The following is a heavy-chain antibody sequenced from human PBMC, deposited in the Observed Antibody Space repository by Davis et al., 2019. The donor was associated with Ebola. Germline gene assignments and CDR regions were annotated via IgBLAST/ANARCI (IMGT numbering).Heavy chain of an antibody. V-gene: IGHV1-46*01. D-gene: IGHD3/OR15-3a*01. Sequence: ASVKVSCKASGYTFTNYYLHWVRQAPGQGLEWMGVFNPSSGDPFYAKKFEGRVTMTGDTSATTVYMEVTSLTSDDTAVYYCARDPTAYEYWTGYKDTWGQGTLVAVSS. CDR3: ARDPTAYEYWTGYKDT. CDR2: FNPSSGDP. J-gene: IGHJ5*02. CDR1: GYTFTNYY.